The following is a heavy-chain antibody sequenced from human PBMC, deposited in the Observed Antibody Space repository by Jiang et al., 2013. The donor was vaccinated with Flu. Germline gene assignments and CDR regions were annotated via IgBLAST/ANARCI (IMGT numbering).Heavy chain of an antibody. CDR3: AKSPFAEYSGWYERFDY. CDR1: GFTFSSYA. J-gene: IGHJ4*02. Sequence: QLVESGGGLVQPGGSLRLSCAASGFTFSSYAMSWVRQAPGKGLEWVSAISGSGGSTYYADSVKGRFTISRDNSKNTLYLQMNSLRAEDTAVYYCAKSPFAEYSGWYERFDYWGQGTLVTVSS. D-gene: IGHD6-19*01. CDR2: ISGSGGST. V-gene: IGHV3-23*04.